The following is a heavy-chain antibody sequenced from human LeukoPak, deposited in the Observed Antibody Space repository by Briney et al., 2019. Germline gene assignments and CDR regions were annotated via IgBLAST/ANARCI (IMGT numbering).Heavy chain of an antibody. D-gene: IGHD6-19*01. V-gene: IGHV3-21*01. CDR3: ARVFRIAVAGTDAFDI. J-gene: IGHJ3*02. CDR2: ISSSSSYI. Sequence: PGGSLRLSCAASGFTFSSYSMNWVRQAPGKGLEWVSSISSSSSYIYYADSVKGRFTISRDNAKNTLYLQMNSLRAEDTAVYYCARVFRIAVAGTDAFDIWGQGTMVTVSS. CDR1: GFTFSSYS.